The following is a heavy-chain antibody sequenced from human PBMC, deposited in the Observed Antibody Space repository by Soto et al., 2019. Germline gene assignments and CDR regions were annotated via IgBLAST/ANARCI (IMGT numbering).Heavy chain of an antibody. Sequence: EVQLVESGGGLVQPGGSLRLSCAAPGFTFSYYWMHWDRQAPGKGLVWVSRINGDGSRTSYADSVKGRFTMSRDNAKNTLYLQLYSLRAEDTAVYYCATGHDPREAYHYYGMDVWGHGTTVTVSS. J-gene: IGHJ6*02. V-gene: IGHV3-74*01. D-gene: IGHD7-27*01. CDR2: INGDGSRT. CDR1: GFTFSYYW. CDR3: ATGHDPREAYHYYGMDV.